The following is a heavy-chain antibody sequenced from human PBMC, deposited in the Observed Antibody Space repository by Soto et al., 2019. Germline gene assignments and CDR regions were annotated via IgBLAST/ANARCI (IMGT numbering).Heavy chain of an antibody. CDR1: GFTFSSYA. CDR3: AKDRTPPGDFWSGYYAFDY. Sequence: GGSLRLSCAASGFTFSSYAMSWVRQAPGKGLEWVSAISGSGGSTYYADSVKGRFTISRDNSKNTLYLQMNSLRAEDTAVYYCAKDRTPPGDFWSGYYAFDYWGQGTLVTVSS. CDR2: ISGSGGST. J-gene: IGHJ4*02. V-gene: IGHV3-23*01. D-gene: IGHD3-3*01.